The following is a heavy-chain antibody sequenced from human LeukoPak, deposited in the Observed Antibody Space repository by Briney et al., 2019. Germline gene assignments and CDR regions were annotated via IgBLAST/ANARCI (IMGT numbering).Heavy chain of an antibody. J-gene: IGHJ3*02. CDR2: IYYSGST. CDR3: ARGDPDISFGVGGEAFDI. D-gene: IGHD3-3*01. Sequence: SETLSLTCTVSGPSIRSTIFYWGWIRQPPGKGLEGIGSIYYSGSTYYNPSLKSRGTLSVDTSKNHFSLDLSSVTAADTAVYYCARGDPDISFGVGGEAFDIWGQGTMVTVSS. V-gene: IGHV4-39*07. CDR1: GPSIRSTIFY.